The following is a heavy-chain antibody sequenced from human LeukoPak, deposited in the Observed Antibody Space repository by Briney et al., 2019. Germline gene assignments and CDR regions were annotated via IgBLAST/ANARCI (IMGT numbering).Heavy chain of an antibody. D-gene: IGHD3-10*01. CDR3: AAFAPYGLGYYFDY. CDR1: GFTFTSSA. Sequence: ASVKVSCKASGFTFTSSAVQWVRQARGQRFEWIGWIVVGSGNTNYAQKFQERVTITRDMSTSTAYMELSSLRSEDTAVYYCAAFAPYGLGYYFDYWGQGTLVTVSS. CDR2: IVVGSGNT. J-gene: IGHJ4*02. V-gene: IGHV1-58*01.